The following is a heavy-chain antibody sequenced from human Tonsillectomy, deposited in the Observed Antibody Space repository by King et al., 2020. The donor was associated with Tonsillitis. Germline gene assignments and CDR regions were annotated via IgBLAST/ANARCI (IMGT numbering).Heavy chain of an antibody. J-gene: IGHJ4*02. V-gene: IGHV3-21*01. CDR1: LFYFGGYT. CDR2: IGKTSSLK. Sequence: VQLVESGGGLVKPGGSLRLSCAASLFYFGGYTMTWGRQAPGRGLEYVSSIGKTSSLKYYAEPVKGRFTISRDNAQNSLYLQMNSLRAEDTGVYFCVRGDRRDYWGQGTLVTVSS. CDR3: VRGDRRDY. D-gene: IGHD3-10*01.